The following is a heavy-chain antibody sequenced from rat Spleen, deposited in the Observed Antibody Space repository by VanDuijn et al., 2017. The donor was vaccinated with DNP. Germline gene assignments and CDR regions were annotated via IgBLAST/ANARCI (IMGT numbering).Heavy chain of an antibody. V-gene: IGHV5-7*01. CDR1: RITFSDHN. D-gene: IGHD1-4*01. J-gene: IGHJ2*01. CDR2: ITNTGDST. CDR3: AGRPPPTRGPFDY. Sequence: EVQLVESGGGLVQPGRSLKLSCAVSRITFSDHNMAWVRQAPGKGLEWVASITNTGDSTYYSDSVKGRFTISRDNAKSTLYLQMDSLRSEDTATYYCAGRPPPTRGPFDYWGQGVMVTVSS.